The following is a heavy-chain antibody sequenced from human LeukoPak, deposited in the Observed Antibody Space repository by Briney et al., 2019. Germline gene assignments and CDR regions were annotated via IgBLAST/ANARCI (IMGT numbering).Heavy chain of an antibody. V-gene: IGHV3-15*01. CDR3: STDQGYGSGSYYWFDP. J-gene: IGHJ5*02. CDR1: GFTFSNAW. Sequence: GGSLRLSCAASGFTFSNAWMSWVRQAPGKGLEWVGRIKSKTDGATTDYAAPVKGRFTISRDDSENTLYLQMNSLKTEDTAVYYCSTDQGYGSGSYYWFDPWGREPWSPSPQ. D-gene: IGHD3-10*01. CDR2: IKSKTDGATT.